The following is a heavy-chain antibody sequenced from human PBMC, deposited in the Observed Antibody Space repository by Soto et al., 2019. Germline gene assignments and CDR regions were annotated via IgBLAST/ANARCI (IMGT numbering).Heavy chain of an antibody. CDR3: ARDFYGASGHFDY. CDR1: DYTFTSYG. CDR2: ISAYNGNT. J-gene: IGHJ4*02. Sequence: QVQLVQSGAEVKKPGASVKVSCKAYDYTFTSYGISWVRQAPGQGLEWMGWISAYNGNTKYIQKFQGRVTMTTDTSTSTAYMELRSLTSDGTAVYYCARDFYGASGHFDYWGQGTLVTVSS. V-gene: IGHV1-18*01. D-gene: IGHD4-17*01.